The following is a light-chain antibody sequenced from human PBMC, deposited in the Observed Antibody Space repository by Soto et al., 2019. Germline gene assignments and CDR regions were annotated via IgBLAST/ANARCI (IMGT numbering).Light chain of an antibody. CDR1: SSDIGAYNY. CDR3: SSYTSRSAPFV. V-gene: IGLV2-14*01. CDR2: EVS. Sequence: QSVLTQPASVSGSPGQSITISCTGTSSDIGAYNYVSWYQHHPGKAPKLMIAEVSNRPSGVSNRFSGTKSGNTASLTISGLQAEDEAEYYCSSYTSRSAPFVFGTGTKLTVL. J-gene: IGLJ1*01.